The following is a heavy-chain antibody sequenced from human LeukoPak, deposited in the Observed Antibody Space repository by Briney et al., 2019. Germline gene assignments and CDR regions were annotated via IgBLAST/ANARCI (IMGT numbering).Heavy chain of an antibody. V-gene: IGHV4-34*01. Sequence: PSETLSLTCAVYGGSFSGYYWSWIRQPPGKGLEWIGEINHSGSTNYNPSLKSRVTISVDTSKNQFSLKLSSVTAADTAVYYCAADGYNPFDYWGQGTLVTVSS. CDR3: AADGYNPFDY. D-gene: IGHD5-24*01. CDR2: INHSGST. J-gene: IGHJ4*02. CDR1: GGSFSGYY.